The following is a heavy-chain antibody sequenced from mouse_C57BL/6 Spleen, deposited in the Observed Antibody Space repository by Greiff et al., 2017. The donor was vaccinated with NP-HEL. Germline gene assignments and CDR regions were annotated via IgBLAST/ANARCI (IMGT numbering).Heavy chain of an antibody. CDR3: ARVYYGNYGYFEV. Sequence: QVQLQQPGAELVMPGASVKLSCKASGYTFTSYWMHWVKQRPGQGLEWIGEIDPSDSYTNYNQKFKGKSTLTVDKSSSTAYMQLSSLTSEDSAVYYCARVYYGNYGYFEVWGTGTTVTVSS. D-gene: IGHD2-1*01. CDR1: GYTFTSYW. V-gene: IGHV1-69*01. CDR2: IDPSDSYT. J-gene: IGHJ1*03.